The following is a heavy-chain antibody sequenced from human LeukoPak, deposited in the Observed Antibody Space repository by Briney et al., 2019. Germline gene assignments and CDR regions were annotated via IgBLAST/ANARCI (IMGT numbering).Heavy chain of an antibody. D-gene: IGHD4-17*01. Sequence: GGSLRLSCAASGFTFSSYSMNWVRQAPGKGLEWVSYISSSSSTIYYADSVKGRFTISRDNAKNSLYLQMNSLRAEDTAVYYCAREGHYGDYLVGAFDIWGQGTMVTVSS. CDR2: ISSSSSTI. CDR3: AREGHYGDYLVGAFDI. J-gene: IGHJ3*02. V-gene: IGHV3-48*04. CDR1: GFTFSSYS.